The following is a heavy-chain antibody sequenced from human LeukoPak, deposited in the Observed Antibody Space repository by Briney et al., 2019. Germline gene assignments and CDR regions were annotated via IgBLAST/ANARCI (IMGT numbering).Heavy chain of an antibody. CDR1: GGSISSYY. CDR2: IYTSGST. V-gene: IGHV4-4*07. D-gene: IGHD2-15*01. CDR3: ARNRKMRYCSGGSCYKPPADAFDI. J-gene: IGHJ3*02. Sequence: SETLSLTCTVSGGSISSYYWSWIRQPAGKGLEWIGRIYTSGSTNYNPSLKSRVTMSVDTSKNQFSLKLSSVTAADTAVYYCARNRKMRYCSGGSCYKPPADAFDIWGQGTMVTVSS.